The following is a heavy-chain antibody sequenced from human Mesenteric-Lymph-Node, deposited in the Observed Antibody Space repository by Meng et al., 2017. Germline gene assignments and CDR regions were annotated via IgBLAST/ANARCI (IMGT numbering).Heavy chain of an antibody. Sequence: ASVKVSCKASGYTFTSYGISWVRQAPGQGLEWMGWISAYNGNTNYAQKLQGRVTMTTDTSTSTAYMELRSLRSDDTAVYYCARHDFGDPDYYFDYWGQGTLVTVSS. V-gene: IGHV1-18*01. CDR1: GYTFTSYG. D-gene: IGHD4-17*01. CDR3: ARHDFGDPDYYFDY. J-gene: IGHJ4*02. CDR2: ISAYNGNT.